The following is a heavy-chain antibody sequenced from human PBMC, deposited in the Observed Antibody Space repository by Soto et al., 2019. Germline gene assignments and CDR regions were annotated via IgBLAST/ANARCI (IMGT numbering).Heavy chain of an antibody. CDR1: GFTLSRYN. V-gene: IGHV3-48*01. J-gene: IGHJ6*01. CDR3: ARDHGGSPWFAGISYYFGVDV. D-gene: IGHD3-10*01. Sequence: EVQLVESGGGLVQPGGSLRLSCAASGFTLSRYNMNWVRQAPGKGLEWVSYIRGSSDTIYYADSVKGRFTISRDNAKNSLYLQMYSLRGEDTAVYYCARDHGGSPWFAGISYYFGVDVWGQGTTVTVSS. CDR2: IRGSSDTI.